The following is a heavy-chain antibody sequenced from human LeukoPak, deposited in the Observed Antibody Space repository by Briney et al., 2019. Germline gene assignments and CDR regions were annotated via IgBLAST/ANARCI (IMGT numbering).Heavy chain of an antibody. CDR1: GFTFSSYG. D-gene: IGHD3-10*01. Sequence: GGSLRLSCAASGFTFSSYGMHGVRQAPGKGLECVAVISYDGSNKYYAGSGKGRFTISRDNSKNTLYLQMNGLRAEDTAVYYCAKSRFGESYFDYWGQGTLVTVSS. CDR2: ISYDGSNK. V-gene: IGHV3-30*18. CDR3: AKSRFGESYFDY. J-gene: IGHJ4*02.